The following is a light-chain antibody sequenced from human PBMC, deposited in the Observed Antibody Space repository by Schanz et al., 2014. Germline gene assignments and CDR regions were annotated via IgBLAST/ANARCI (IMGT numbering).Light chain of an antibody. CDR1: SSDVGGYNY. Sequence: QSALTQPASVSGSPGQSITISCTGTSSDVGGYNYVSWYQQHPGKAPKLMIYDVSNRPSGVSNRFSGSKSGNTASLTISGLQAEDEADYYCSSYASSSTLVFGGGTKFTVL. CDR2: DVS. V-gene: IGLV2-14*01. CDR3: SSYASSSTLV. J-gene: IGLJ2*01.